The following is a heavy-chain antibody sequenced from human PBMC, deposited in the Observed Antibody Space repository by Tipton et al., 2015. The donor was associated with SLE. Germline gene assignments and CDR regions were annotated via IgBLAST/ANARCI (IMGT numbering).Heavy chain of an antibody. CDR2: IDDDGSDR. CDR3: AKDRYCGGGTCFASYFDL. Sequence: SLRLSCVASGFTFSNYDMHWVRQAPGKGLEWVALIDDDGSDRYYADSVKGRFTISRDNSKNTLSLQLNTLRADDTAIYYCAKDRYCGGGTCFASYFDLWGQGTPVTVSS. CDR1: GFTFSNYD. V-gene: IGHV3-33*06. J-gene: IGHJ4*02. D-gene: IGHD2-21*01.